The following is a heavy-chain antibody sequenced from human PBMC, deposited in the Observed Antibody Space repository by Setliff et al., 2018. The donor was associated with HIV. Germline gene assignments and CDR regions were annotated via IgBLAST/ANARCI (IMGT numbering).Heavy chain of an antibody. V-gene: IGHV7-4-1*02. D-gene: IGHD2-15*01. J-gene: IGHJ6*03. CDR2: INTNTGNP. Sequence: GASVKVSCKASGSSFITSDLRRVRQAPGQGLEWMGWINTNTGNPTYAQGFTGRFVFSLDTSVSTAYLQISSLKAEDTAVYYCARARTGYCSGGSCYSGYYYYMDVWGKGTTVTVSS. CDR3: ARARTGYCSGGSCYSGYYYYMDV. CDR1: GSSFITSD.